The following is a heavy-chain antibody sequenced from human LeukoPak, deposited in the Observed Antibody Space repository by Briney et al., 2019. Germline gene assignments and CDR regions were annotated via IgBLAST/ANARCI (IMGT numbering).Heavy chain of an antibody. J-gene: IGHJ4*02. V-gene: IGHV3-48*03. CDR2: ISSSGSTI. Sequence: GGSLRLSCAASGFTFSSYEMNWVRQAPGKGLEWVSYISSSGSTIYYAGSVKGRFTISRDNAKNSLYLQMNSLRAEDTAVYYCARDSRGYSYGFGYWGQGTLVTVSS. CDR3: ARDSRGYSYGFGY. CDR1: GFTFSSYE. D-gene: IGHD5-18*01.